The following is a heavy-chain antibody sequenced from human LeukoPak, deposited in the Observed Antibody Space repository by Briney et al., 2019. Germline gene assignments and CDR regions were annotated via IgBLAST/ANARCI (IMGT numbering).Heavy chain of an antibody. V-gene: IGHV4-59*01. CDR1: GGSISSYY. J-gene: IGHJ3*02. Sequence: SETLSLTCTVSGGSISSYYWSWIRQPPGKGLEWIGYIYCSGSTNYNPSLKSRVTISVDTSKNQFSLKLSSVTAADTAVYYCARVGPYDSSGYYYPLGAFDIWGRGTMVTVSS. CDR3: ARVGPYDSSGYYYPLGAFDI. CDR2: IYCSGST. D-gene: IGHD3-22*01.